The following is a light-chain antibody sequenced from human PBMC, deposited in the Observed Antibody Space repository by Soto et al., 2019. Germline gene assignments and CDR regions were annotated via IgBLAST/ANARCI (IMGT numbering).Light chain of an antibody. J-gene: IGKJ4*01. CDR2: GAS. Sequence: EIVLTQSPGTLSLSPGERAALSCRASQSVSSSYLAWYQQKPGQAPRLLIYGASSRATGIPDRFSGGGSGTDFTLTISRLEPEYCAVYYCQQYGSSLNFGGGNKVDIK. V-gene: IGKV3-20*01. CDR3: QQYGSSLN. CDR1: QSVSSSY.